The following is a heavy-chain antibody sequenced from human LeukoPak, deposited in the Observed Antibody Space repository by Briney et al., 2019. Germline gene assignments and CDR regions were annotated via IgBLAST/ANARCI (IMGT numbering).Heavy chain of an antibody. CDR3: ATTPPYYYDSSGYRSYYFDY. CDR1: GYTLTELS. Sequence: ASVKVSCKVSGYTLTELSMHWVRQAPGKGLEWMGGFDPEDGETIYAQRFQGRVTMTEDTSTDTAYMELSSLRSEDTAVYYCATTPPYYYDSSGYRSYYFDYWGQGTLVTVSS. J-gene: IGHJ4*02. CDR2: FDPEDGET. D-gene: IGHD3-22*01. V-gene: IGHV1-24*01.